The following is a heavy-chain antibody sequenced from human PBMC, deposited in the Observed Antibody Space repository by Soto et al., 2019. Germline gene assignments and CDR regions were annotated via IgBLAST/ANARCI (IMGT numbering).Heavy chain of an antibody. CDR3: ARYNSGHSDY. J-gene: IGHJ4*02. Sequence: QVYLVQSGGGVVQPGRSLRLSCAASGFTFRNYGMHWVRQAPGRGLEWVAVIWFDGSEIYYADSVKGRFTISRDNSNSALFLQMDYLRAEDTAMYYCARYNSGHSDYWGQGTPVTVYS. V-gene: IGHV3-33*01. CDR2: IWFDGSEI. CDR1: GFTFRNYG. D-gene: IGHD1-26*01.